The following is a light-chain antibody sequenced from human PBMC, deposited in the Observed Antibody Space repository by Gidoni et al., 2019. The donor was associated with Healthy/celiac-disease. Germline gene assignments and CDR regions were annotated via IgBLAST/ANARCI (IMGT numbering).Light chain of an antibody. V-gene: IGKV3-20*01. Sequence: DIVLTQSPGTLSLSPGERATLSCRASQSVSSSYLAWYQQKPGQAPRLLIYGASSRATGIPDRFSGSGSGTDITLTISRLEPEDFAVYYCQQYGSSPRAFXGXTKVEIK. CDR1: QSVSSSY. J-gene: IGKJ4*01. CDR3: QQYGSSPRA. CDR2: GAS.